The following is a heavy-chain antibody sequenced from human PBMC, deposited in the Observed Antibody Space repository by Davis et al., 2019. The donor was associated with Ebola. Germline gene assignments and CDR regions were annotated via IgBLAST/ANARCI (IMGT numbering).Heavy chain of an antibody. D-gene: IGHD4-17*01. J-gene: IGHJ6*02. CDR2: INPSGGST. V-gene: IGHV1-46*01. CDR3: ARDAVTTLYYYYYGMDV. CDR1: GYTFTSYY. Sequence: ASVKVSCKASGYTFTSYYMHWVRQAPGQGLEWMGIINPSGGSTSYAQKFQGRVTMTRDTSTSTVYMELSSLRSEDTAVYYCARDAVTTLYYYYYGMDVWGQGTTVTVSS.